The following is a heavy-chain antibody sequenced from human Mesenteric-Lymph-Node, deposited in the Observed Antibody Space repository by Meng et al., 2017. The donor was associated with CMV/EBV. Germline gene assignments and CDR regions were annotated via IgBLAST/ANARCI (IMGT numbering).Heavy chain of an antibody. CDR2: ISSSSTI. V-gene: IGHV3-48*04. CDR1: GFTFSSYS. D-gene: IGHD6-6*01. CDR3: ARDYWSQLAPPFFDY. J-gene: IGHJ4*02. Sequence: GGSLRLSCAASGFTFSSYSMNWVRQAPGKGLEWVSYISSSSTIYYADSVKGRFTISRDNAKNSLYLEMNSLRAEDTAVYYCARDYWSQLAPPFFDYWGQGTLVTVSS.